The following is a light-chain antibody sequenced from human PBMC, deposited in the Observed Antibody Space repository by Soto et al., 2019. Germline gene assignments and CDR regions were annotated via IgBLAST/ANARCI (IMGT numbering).Light chain of an antibody. CDR1: QSVSSSY. Sequence: ETVLTQSPGTLSLSPGERATLSCRASQSVSSSYLAWYQQKPGQAPRLLIYGASRRATGTPDRFSGGGSGTDFTLTISRLEPEDFAVYYCQQYHNWPPGLTFGGGTKVDIK. V-gene: IGKV3-20*01. CDR2: GAS. CDR3: QQYHNWPPGLT. J-gene: IGKJ4*01.